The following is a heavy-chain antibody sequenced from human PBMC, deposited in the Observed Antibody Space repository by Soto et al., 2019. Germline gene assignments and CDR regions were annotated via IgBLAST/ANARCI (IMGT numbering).Heavy chain of an antibody. CDR2: IYYSGSA. J-gene: IGHJ4*02. V-gene: IGHV4-39*01. CDR3: ARLKWFGELPSRFDY. Sequence: SETLSLTCTVSGGSISSSSYYWGWIRQPPGKGLEWIGSIYYSGSAYYNPSLKSRVTISLDTSKNQFSLKLSSVTAADTAVYYCARLKWFGELPSRFDYWGQGTLVTVSS. D-gene: IGHD3-10*01. CDR1: GGSISSSSYY.